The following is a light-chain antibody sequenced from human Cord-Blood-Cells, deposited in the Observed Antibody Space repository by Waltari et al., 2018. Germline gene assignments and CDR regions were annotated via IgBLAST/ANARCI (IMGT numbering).Light chain of an antibody. V-gene: IGLV1-47*01. CDR1: SCIIRSNY. CDR3: AAWDDSLSGWV. Sequence: QPVLTQPPSASGPPRRRVPIPCSGSSCIIRSNYAYLYQQLPVTSPKLLIYRNNSRPSGVPYRFSGSKSGTSASRAISGLRSEDEADYYCAAWDDSLSGWVFGGGTKLTVL. CDR2: RNN. J-gene: IGLJ3*02.